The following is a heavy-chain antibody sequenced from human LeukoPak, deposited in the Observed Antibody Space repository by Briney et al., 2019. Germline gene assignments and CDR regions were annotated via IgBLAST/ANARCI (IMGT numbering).Heavy chain of an antibody. V-gene: IGHV1-3*04. Sequence: GASVRLSCKASGYTFAGYGVHWVRQAPGQGLECMGWINTGNGNTGSSQNFQGRVTLTKDTAASTAYMELSGLTSEDTAVYYCAKDHGKSGSFDHWGQGTLVTVS. D-gene: IGHD5-24*01. J-gene: IGHJ4*02. CDR3: AKDHGKSGSFDH. CDR1: GYTFAGYG. CDR2: INTGNGNT.